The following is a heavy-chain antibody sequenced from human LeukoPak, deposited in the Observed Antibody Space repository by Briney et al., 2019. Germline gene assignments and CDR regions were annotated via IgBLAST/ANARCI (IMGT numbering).Heavy chain of an antibody. CDR3: ARLGIAVAGSSEDAFDI. Sequence: GESLKISCKGSGYSFTSYWIGWVRQMPGKGLEWMGIIYPGDSDTRYSPSFQGQVTISADKSISTAYLQWSSLKASDTAMYYCARLGIAVAGSSEDAFDIWGQGTMVTVSS. CDR1: GYSFTSYW. V-gene: IGHV5-51*01. CDR2: IYPGDSDT. D-gene: IGHD6-19*01. J-gene: IGHJ3*02.